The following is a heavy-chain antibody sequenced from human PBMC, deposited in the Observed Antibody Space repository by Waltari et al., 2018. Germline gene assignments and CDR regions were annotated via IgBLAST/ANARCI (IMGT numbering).Heavy chain of an antibody. CDR2: MNPNSGNT. CDR3: ASQYCSGGSCSEY. V-gene: IGHV1-8*03. D-gene: IGHD2-15*01. Sequence: QVQLVQSGAEVKKPGASVKVSCKASGYTFTGYYMHWVRQAPGQGLEWMGWMNPNSGNTGYAQKFQGRVTITRNTSISTAYMELSSLRSEDTAVYYCASQYCSGGSCSEYWGQGTLVTVSS. CDR1: GYTFTGYY. J-gene: IGHJ4*02.